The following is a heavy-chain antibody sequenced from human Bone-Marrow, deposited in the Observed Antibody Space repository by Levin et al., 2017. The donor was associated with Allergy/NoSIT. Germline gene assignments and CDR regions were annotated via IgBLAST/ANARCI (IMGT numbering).Heavy chain of an antibody. D-gene: IGHD3-10*01. Sequence: GSLRLSCATSGFIFSDHYMDWVRQAPGKGLEWVARIRNKPKSYSTEYAASVKGRFTISRDDSKNSLYLQMNSLNTEDTAVYYCARAGGLGSYYNGGYYYGMDVWGQGTTVTVSS. CDR2: IRNKPKSYST. CDR1: GFIFSDHY. V-gene: IGHV3-72*01. CDR3: ARAGGLGSYYNGGYYYGMDV. J-gene: IGHJ6*02.